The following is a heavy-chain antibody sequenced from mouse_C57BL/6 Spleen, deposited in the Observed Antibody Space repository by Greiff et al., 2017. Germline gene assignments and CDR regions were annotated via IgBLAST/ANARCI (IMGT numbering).Heavy chain of an antibody. Sequence: VQLQQPGAELVKPGASVKLSCKASGYTFTSYWMHWVKQRPGQGLEWIGEIDPSDSYTNYNQKFKGKSTLTVDKSSSTAYMQLSSLTSEDSAVYYCARSSSQFSWFAYWGQGTLVTVSA. D-gene: IGHD1-1*01. CDR3: ARSSSQFSWFAY. CDR1: GYTFTSYW. V-gene: IGHV1-69*01. J-gene: IGHJ3*01. CDR2: IDPSDSYT.